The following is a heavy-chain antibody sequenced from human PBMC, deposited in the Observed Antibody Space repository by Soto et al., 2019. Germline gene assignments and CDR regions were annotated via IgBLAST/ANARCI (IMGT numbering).Heavy chain of an antibody. V-gene: IGHV1-18*01. D-gene: IGHD1-26*01. CDR2: LSAKNGDT. Sequence: QVHLVQSGAELKKPGASVRVSCKASGYSFTRNGISWVRQAPGQGLDGMGWLSAKNGDTNYAQKFQGRVIMTTDTSTSTAHMELRSLRSDDTAVYYCVRDRDSDTWPSRDVWGQGTTVTVSS. CDR1: GYSFTRNG. CDR3: VRDRDSDTWPSRDV. J-gene: IGHJ6*02.